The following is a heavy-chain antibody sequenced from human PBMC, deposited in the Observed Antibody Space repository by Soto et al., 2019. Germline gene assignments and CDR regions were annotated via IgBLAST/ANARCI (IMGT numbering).Heavy chain of an antibody. CDR1: GFTFSDYY. CDR3: ARMYYYDSSACSD. J-gene: IGHJ4*02. D-gene: IGHD3-22*01. Sequence: QVQLVESGGGLVKPGGSLRLSCAASGFTFSDYYMSWIRQAPGKGLEWVSYISSSGNIIFYADSMKGRFTISRDNAKNSLFLQMNSLRAEDTAVYYCARMYYYDSSACSDWGQGILVSVSS. V-gene: IGHV3-11*01. CDR2: ISSSGNII.